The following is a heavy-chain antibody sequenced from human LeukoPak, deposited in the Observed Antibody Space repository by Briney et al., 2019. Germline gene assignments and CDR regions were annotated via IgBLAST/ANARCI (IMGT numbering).Heavy chain of an antibody. V-gene: IGHV3-74*01. D-gene: IGHD2-8*02. CDR2: IDPDGITT. J-gene: IGHJ6*02. CDR1: GFTLSGYW. CDR3: TRVQAGRSGLMDV. Sequence: GGSLRLSCAASGFTLSGYWMHWVRQAPGEGLVWVSRIDPDGITTNYADSVKGRFTTSRDNARNTLYLQMNSLTAEDTALYYCTRVQAGRSGLMDVWGRGTTVAVSS.